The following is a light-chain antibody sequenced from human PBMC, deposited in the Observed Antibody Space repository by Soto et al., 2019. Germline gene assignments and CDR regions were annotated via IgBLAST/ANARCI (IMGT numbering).Light chain of an antibody. Sequence: EIVLTQSPTTLSSSPGERATLSCRASQSVSSYFAWYQQKPGQAPRLLIYDASTRAAGIPARFSGSGSGTDFTLTISSLAPEDFAVYYCQQRSDWPLTFGGGTKVEIK. V-gene: IGKV3-11*01. CDR1: QSVSSY. CDR2: DAS. J-gene: IGKJ4*01. CDR3: QQRSDWPLT.